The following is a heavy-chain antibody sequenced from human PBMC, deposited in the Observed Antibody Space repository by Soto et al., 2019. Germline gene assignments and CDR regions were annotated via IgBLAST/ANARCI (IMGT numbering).Heavy chain of an antibody. CDR2: ISAYSGST. Sequence: VQLVQSGAEVKKPGASVKVSCKASGYTFTTYGISCVRQAPGQGLEWMGWISAYSGSTKFAQKLQGRVTMTTDTSTTTAYLELRSLTSDDTDVYYCARDFTKSSSWPYYFDYWGQGTLVTVSS. J-gene: IGHJ4*02. D-gene: IGHD6-13*01. V-gene: IGHV1-18*01. CDR3: ARDFTKSSSWPYYFDY. CDR1: GYTFTTYG.